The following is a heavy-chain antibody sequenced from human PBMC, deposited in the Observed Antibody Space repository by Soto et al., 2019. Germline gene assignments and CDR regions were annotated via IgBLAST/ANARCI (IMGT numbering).Heavy chain of an antibody. D-gene: IGHD2-2*01. V-gene: IGHV1-69*04. CDR2: IIPILGIA. J-gene: IGHJ5*02. Sequence: GASVKVSCKASGGTFSSYSISWVRKAPGQGLEWMGRIIPILGIANYAQKFQGRVTITADKSTSTAYMELSSLRPEDTAVYYCARDRLYLPAAPNWFDPWGQGTLVTVSS. CDR1: GGTFSSYS. CDR3: ARDRLYLPAAPNWFDP.